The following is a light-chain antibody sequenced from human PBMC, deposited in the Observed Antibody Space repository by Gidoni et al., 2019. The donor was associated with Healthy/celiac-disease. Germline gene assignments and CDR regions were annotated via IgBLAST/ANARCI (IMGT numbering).Light chain of an antibody. CDR1: QSISSY. J-gene: IGKJ4*01. Sequence: DIQMPQTPSSLSASVGDRVTITCRASQSISSYLHWYQQKPGKAPKLLIYAASSLQSGVPSRFSGSGSGTDFTLTISSLQPEDFATYYCQQSYSTPPVTFGGGTKVEIK. CDR3: QQSYSTPPVT. CDR2: AAS. V-gene: IGKV1-39*01.